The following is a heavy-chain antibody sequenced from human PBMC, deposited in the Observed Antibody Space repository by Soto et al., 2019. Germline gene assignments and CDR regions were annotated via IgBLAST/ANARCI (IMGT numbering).Heavy chain of an antibody. CDR3: ARVPYGGSYWREFDY. D-gene: IGHD1-26*01. J-gene: IGHJ4*02. CDR1: GFTFSSYS. CDR2: IFISSSYI. Sequence: EVQLVESGGGLVKPGGSLRLSCAASGFTFSSYSMNWVRQAPGKGLEWVSSIFISSSYIYYADSVKGRFTISRDNAKNSLYLQMNSLRADDRAVYYCARVPYGGSYWREFDYWGQGTLVTVSS. V-gene: IGHV3-21*01.